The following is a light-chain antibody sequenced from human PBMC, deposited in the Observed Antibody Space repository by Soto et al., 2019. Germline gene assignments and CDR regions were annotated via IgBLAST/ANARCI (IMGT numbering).Light chain of an antibody. CDR3: QHYGTSAL. V-gene: IGKV3-20*01. Sequence: EIVLTQSPGTLSLSPGERATLSCRASQSVSDMYLAWYQQKPGQAPRLLIYASNRATGIPDRFSGSGSGTDCTLTISRLETEDFAVYYCQHYGTSALFGPGTKVEIK. CDR2: AS. CDR1: QSVSDMY. J-gene: IGKJ3*01.